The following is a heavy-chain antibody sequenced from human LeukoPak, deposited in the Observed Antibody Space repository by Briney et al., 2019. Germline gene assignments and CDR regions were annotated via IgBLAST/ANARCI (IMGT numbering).Heavy chain of an antibody. V-gene: IGHV3-23*01. D-gene: IGHD1-26*01. J-gene: IGHJ4*02. Sequence: GGSLRLSCAASGFTFSSYAMSWVRQAPGKGLEWVSAISGSGGSTYYADSVKGRFTISRDNSKNTLYLQMNSLRAEDTAVYYCAKDVEWELLFQYYFDYWGQGTLVTVSS. CDR1: GFTFSSYA. CDR2: ISGSGGST. CDR3: AKDVEWELLFQYYFDY.